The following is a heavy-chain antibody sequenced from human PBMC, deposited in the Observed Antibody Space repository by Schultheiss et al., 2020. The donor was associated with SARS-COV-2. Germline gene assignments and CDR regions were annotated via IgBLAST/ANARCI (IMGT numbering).Heavy chain of an antibody. CDR1: GFTFSSYA. D-gene: IGHD4-17*01. CDR2: INHSGST. CDR3: ARGLGAVTTAEGYYFDY. J-gene: IGHJ4*02. Sequence: GSLRLSCAASGFTFSSYAMSWVRQAPGKGLEWIGEINHSGSTNYNPSLKSRVTISVDTSKNQFSLKLSSVTAADTAVYYCARGLGAVTTAEGYYFDYWGQGTLVTVSS. V-gene: IGHV4-34*01.